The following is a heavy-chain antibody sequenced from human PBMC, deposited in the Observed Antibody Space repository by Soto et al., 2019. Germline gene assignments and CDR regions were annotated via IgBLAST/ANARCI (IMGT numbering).Heavy chain of an antibody. CDR1: GGTFNSYA. J-gene: IGHJ6*02. CDR2: TIPMFGTT. V-gene: IGHV1-69*12. D-gene: IGHD3-22*01. Sequence: QVQLVQSGAEVKKPESSVRVSCKASGGTFNSYAITWVRQAPGQGLEWMGGTIPMFGTTNYAEKFQGRVTISADESXYTAYMTLSSLRSEDTAVYYCTRCGIRYHSIGYYLGIDGMDVWGQGTTVIVSS. CDR3: TRCGIRYHSIGYYLGIDGMDV.